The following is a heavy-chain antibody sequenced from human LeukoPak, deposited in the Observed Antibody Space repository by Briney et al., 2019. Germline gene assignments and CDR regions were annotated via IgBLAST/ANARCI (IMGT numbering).Heavy chain of an antibody. CDR2: INHSGST. D-gene: IGHD6-13*01. CDR3: ARGVQYSSNWYFDL. CDR1: GESLSGYY. V-gene: IGHV4-34*01. J-gene: IGHJ2*01. Sequence: PSETLSLTCAVYGESLSGYYWSWLRQPPGKGLEWIGEINHSGSTNYNPSLKSRVTISVDMSKTQFSLKLTSVTAADTAVYYCARGVQYSSNWYFDLRGRGTLVTVSS.